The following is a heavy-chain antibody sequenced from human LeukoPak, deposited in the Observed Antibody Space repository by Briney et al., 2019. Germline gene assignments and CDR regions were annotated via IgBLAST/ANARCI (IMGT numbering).Heavy chain of an antibody. CDR2: IDPSDSYT. CDR3: ARGRAISSDSAIDY. Sequence: KCGESLKISCKGSGYSFTSYWISWVRQMPGKGLEWMGRIDPSDSYTNYSPSFQGHVTISADKSISTAYLQWSSLKASDTAMYYCARGRAISSDSAIDYWGQGALVTVSS. V-gene: IGHV5-10-1*01. J-gene: IGHJ4*02. D-gene: IGHD2-15*01. CDR1: GYSFTSYW.